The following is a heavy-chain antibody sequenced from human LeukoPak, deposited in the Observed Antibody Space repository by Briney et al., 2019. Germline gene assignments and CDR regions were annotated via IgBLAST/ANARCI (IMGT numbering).Heavy chain of an antibody. Sequence: GGSLRLSCAASGFTFSSYTMSWVRQAPGRGLEWVSTISDNGGSTFYADSVKGRFTISRDNSKNTLYLQMNSLRAEDTAVYYCANHAPGTTWINYWGQGTLVTVSS. CDR3: ANHAPGTTWINY. J-gene: IGHJ4*02. D-gene: IGHD1-7*01. V-gene: IGHV3-23*01. CDR1: GFTFSSYT. CDR2: ISDNGGST.